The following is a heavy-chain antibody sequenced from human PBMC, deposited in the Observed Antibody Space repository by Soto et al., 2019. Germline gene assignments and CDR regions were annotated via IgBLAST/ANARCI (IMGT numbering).Heavy chain of an antibody. CDR1: GGSISDSGYY. J-gene: IGHJ4*02. CDR3: ARHVYNAGDVRYFDH. CDR2: VHYTGKT. Sequence: QLQLQESGPGLVKPSETLSLTCSVSGGSISDSGYYWGWIRQPSGKGLEWIDTVHYTGKTYYNPSLKSRVTTSVNPSTNQFSLRLSSVTAADTAVYYCARHVYNAGDVRYFDHWGQGTLVTVSS. V-gene: IGHV4-39*01. D-gene: IGHD7-27*01.